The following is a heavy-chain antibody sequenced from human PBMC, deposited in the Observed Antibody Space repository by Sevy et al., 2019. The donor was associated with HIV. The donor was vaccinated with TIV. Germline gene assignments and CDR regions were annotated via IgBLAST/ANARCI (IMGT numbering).Heavy chain of an antibody. J-gene: IGHJ6*02. CDR3: ARTGIVGATTDYYGMDV. D-gene: IGHD1-26*01. V-gene: IGHV3-74*01. CDR2: INSDGSST. Sequence: GGSLRLSCAASGFTFSSYWMHWVRQAPGKGLVWVSRINSDGSSTSYADSVKGRFTISRDNAKNTLYLQMNSLGAEDTAVYYCARTGIVGATTDYYGMDVWGQGTTVTVSS. CDR1: GFTFSSYW.